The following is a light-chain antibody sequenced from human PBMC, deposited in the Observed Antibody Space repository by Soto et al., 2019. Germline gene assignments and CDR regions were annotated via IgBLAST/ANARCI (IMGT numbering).Light chain of an antibody. CDR3: QQYKNCPPIT. CDR1: QSVATN. V-gene: IGKV3-15*01. Sequence: EIVMTQSPATLSVSPGDRVTLSCRASQSVATNLAWYQQKPGQAPRLLIYGASTRAPRIPARFSGGGSETEFTLTNSSLQSEDFAVYYCQQYKNCPPITFGQGTRLEIK. CDR2: GAS. J-gene: IGKJ5*01.